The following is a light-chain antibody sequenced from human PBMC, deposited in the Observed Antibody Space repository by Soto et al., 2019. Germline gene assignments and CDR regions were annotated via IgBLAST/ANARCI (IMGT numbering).Light chain of an antibody. CDR1: QDISNF. CDR3: QQYDSLPIT. Sequence: DIQMTQSPSSLSVSVGDRVTITCQASQDISNFLNWYQQKPGKAPKVLIYDASTLDTGVPSRFSGGGAGTEFTFSISSLQPEDIATYYCQQYDSLPITFGQGTRLEI. V-gene: IGKV1-33*01. J-gene: IGKJ5*01. CDR2: DAS.